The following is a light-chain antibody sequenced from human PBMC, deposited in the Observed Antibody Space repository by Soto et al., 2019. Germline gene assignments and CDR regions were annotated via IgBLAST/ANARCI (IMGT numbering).Light chain of an antibody. V-gene: IGLV7-46*01. J-gene: IGLJ3*02. CDR1: TGTVTSGLY. CDR2: DTS. Sequence: QAVVTQEPSLTVSPGGTVTLTCGSSTGTVTSGLYPYWFQQKPGQAPRTLIYDTSNKHSWAPARFSGSLLGGKAALTLSGAQPEDEADYYCRLSYSGVGVFGGGTKVTVL. CDR3: RLSYSGVGV.